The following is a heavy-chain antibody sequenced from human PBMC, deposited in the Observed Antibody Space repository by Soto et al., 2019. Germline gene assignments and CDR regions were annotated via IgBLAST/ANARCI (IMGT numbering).Heavy chain of an antibody. CDR1: GFTFSSYG. Sequence: GGSLRLSCAASGFTFSSYGMHWVRQAPGKGLEWVAVIWYDGSNKYYADSVKGRFTISRDNSKNTLYLQMNSLRAEDTAVYYCARDRSALDTAMVIAYWGQGTLVTVSS. V-gene: IGHV3-33*01. CDR2: IWYDGSNK. D-gene: IGHD5-18*01. CDR3: ARDRSALDTAMVIAY. J-gene: IGHJ4*02.